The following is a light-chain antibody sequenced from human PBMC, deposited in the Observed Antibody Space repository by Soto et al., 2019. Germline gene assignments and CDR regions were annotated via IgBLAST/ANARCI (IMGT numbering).Light chain of an antibody. CDR2: EVT. V-gene: IGLV2-14*01. CDR1: SSDVGGYNY. Sequence: QSALTQPASVSGSPGQSITISCTGTSSDVGGYNYVSWYQQHPGKAPKLIIYEVTYRPSGVSNRFSGSKSGNTASLTISGLQAEDEADYYCNSYTSSSVVFGGGTKVTVL. J-gene: IGLJ2*01. CDR3: NSYTSSSVV.